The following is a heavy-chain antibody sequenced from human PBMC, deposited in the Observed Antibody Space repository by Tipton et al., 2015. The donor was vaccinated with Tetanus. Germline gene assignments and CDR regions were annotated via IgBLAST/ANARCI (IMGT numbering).Heavy chain of an antibody. J-gene: IGHJ4*02. Sequence: SLSLSCAASGFTVRSNYMSWVRQAPGRGLEWVSVMYSGGNTYYADSVKGRFTISRDNSKNTLYLQMNSLRAEDTAVYYCASSQAEGCGSGSYYPPTFDYWGQGSLVTVSS. CDR3: ASSQAEGCGSGSYYPPTFDY. CDR2: MYSGGNT. D-gene: IGHD3-10*01. V-gene: IGHV3-53*01. CDR1: GFTVRSNY.